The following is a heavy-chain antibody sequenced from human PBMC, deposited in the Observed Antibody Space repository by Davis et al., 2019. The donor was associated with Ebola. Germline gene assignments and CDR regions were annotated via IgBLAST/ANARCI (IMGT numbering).Heavy chain of an antibody. CDR2: IHDSGST. Sequence: SETLSLTCTVSGGSISGDYWSWIRQPPGKGLEWIGYIHDSGSTNYNPSLKSRVTISVDTSKNQFSLKLSSVTAADTAVYYCARSLRFLEWFWFDPWGQGTLVTVSS. CDR3: ARSLRFLEWFWFDP. J-gene: IGHJ5*02. V-gene: IGHV4-59*01. CDR1: GGSISGDY. D-gene: IGHD3-3*01.